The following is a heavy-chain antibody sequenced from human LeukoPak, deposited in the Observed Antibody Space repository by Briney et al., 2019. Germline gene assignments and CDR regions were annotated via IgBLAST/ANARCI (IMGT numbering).Heavy chain of an antibody. Sequence: GGSLRLSCAASGFTFSSYEMNWVRQAPGKGLEWVSSITSSSSCIYYADSVKGRVTISRDSAKNSLYLQMNSLRAEDTAVYYCARGHSSSSFDYWGQGTLVTVSS. CDR2: ITSSSSCI. V-gene: IGHV3-21*06. CDR1: GFTFSSYE. CDR3: ARGHSSSSFDY. J-gene: IGHJ4*02. D-gene: IGHD6-13*01.